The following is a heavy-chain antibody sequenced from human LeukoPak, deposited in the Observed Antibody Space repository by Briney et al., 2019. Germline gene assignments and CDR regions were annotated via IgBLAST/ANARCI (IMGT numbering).Heavy chain of an antibody. CDR3: ARNRGGQQFDC. J-gene: IGHJ4*02. CDR2: INTDGSTT. D-gene: IGHD3-10*01. CDR1: GFTFSDYW. V-gene: IGHV3-7*01. Sequence: GGSLRLSCAASGFTFSDYWIDWVRQAPGQGLGWVANINTDGSTTNYVESVRGRFTISRDNTRNSLSLQMNNLRDEDTAVYYCARNRGGQQFDCWGQGTLLTVSS.